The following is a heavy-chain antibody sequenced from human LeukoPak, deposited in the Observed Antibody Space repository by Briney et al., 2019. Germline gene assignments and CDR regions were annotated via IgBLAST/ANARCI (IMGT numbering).Heavy chain of an antibody. CDR1: GFNFDTYS. CDR3: ARGLYYYDSSGYYYEYHFDY. CDR2: IGSRSSYI. V-gene: IGHV3-21*01. D-gene: IGHD3-22*01. J-gene: IGHJ4*02. Sequence: AGGSLRLSCAASGFNFDTYSMNWVRQAPGKGLEWVSFIGSRSSYIYYADSVKGRFTISRDKAKNSLYLQMNSLRAEDTAVYYCARGLYYYDSSGYYYEYHFDYWGQGTLVTVSS.